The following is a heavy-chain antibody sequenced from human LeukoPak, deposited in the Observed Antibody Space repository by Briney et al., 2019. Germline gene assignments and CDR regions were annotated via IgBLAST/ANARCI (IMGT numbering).Heavy chain of an antibody. CDR3: TREPIQLWLYYGMDV. Sequence: PGGSRRRSCTASGFTFGDHAMSWGRQAPGKGLEWVGFIRSKAYGGTTEYAASVKGRFTISRDDSKSIAYLQMNSLKTEDTAVYYCTREPIQLWLYYGMDVWGQGTTVIVSS. CDR1: GFTFGDHA. V-gene: IGHV3-49*04. D-gene: IGHD5-18*01. CDR2: IRSKAYGGTT. J-gene: IGHJ6*02.